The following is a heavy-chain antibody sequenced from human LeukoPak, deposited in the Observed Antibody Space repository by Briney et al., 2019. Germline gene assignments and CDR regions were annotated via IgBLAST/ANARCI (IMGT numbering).Heavy chain of an antibody. CDR3: ARRLPYGSGSYGY. J-gene: IGHJ4*02. CDR1: GGSFSGYY. V-gene: IGHV4-34*01. CDR2: INHSGST. Sequence: PSETLSLTCAVYGGSFSGYYWSWIRQPPGKGLGWIGEINHSGSTNYNPSLKSRVTISVDTSKNQFSLKLSSVTAADTAVYYCARRLPYGSGSYGYWGQGTLVTVSS. D-gene: IGHD3-10*01.